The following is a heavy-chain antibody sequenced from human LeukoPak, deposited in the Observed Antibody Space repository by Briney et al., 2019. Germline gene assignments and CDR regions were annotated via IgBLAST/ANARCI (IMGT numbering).Heavy chain of an antibody. J-gene: IGHJ6*02. CDR1: GFTFSSYR. CDR2: ISSSSSYI. V-gene: IGHV3-21*01. CDR3: ARAVDGGDYYYYYGMDV. Sequence: GGSLRLSCAASGFTFSSYRMTWVRQAPGKGLEWVSSISSSSSYIYYADSVKGRFTISRDNAKNSLYLQMNSLRAEDTAVYYCARAVDGGDYYYYYGMDVWGQGTTVTVSS. D-gene: IGHD3-16*01.